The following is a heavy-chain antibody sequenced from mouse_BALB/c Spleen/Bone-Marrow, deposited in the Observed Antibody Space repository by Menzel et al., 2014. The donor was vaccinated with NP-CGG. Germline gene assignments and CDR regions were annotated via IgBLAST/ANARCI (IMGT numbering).Heavy chain of an antibody. J-gene: IGHJ3*01. CDR1: GFTFSGYA. V-gene: IGHV5-9-3*01. Sequence: VQLKHSGGGLVKPGGSLKLSCAASGFTFSGYAMSWVRQSPEKRLEWVATISSGGSYIHYPDSVKGRFTISRDNAKNTLYLQMSSLRSEDTAIYYCARPDPWFAYWGQGTLVTVSA. CDR3: ARPDPWFAY. CDR2: ISSGGSYI.